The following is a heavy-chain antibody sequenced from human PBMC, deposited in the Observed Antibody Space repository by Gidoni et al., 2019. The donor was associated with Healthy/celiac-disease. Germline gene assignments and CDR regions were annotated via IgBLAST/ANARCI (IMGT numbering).Heavy chain of an antibody. D-gene: IGHD3-3*01. Sequence: EVQLVGYGGGLVQPGRSLRLSCAAPGFTFDDYAMLWVRQAPGKGLEWVSGISWNSGSIGYADSVKGRFTISRDNAKNSLYLQMNSLRAEDTALYYCAKDKSYESTYYMDVWGKGTTVTVSS. V-gene: IGHV3-9*01. CDR2: ISWNSGSI. J-gene: IGHJ6*03. CDR1: GFTFDDYA. CDR3: AKDKSYESTYYMDV.